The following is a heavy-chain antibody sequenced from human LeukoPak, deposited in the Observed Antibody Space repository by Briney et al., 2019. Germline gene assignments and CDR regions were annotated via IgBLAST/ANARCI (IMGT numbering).Heavy chain of an antibody. V-gene: IGHV5-51*01. Sequence: GASLKISCQSSGSRFTSYWIGWVRRLPGKGLEWMGIISPGDSDTRYSPSFQGQVTISADKSISTAYLQWSSLKASDTAMYYCARLSWELHDAFDIWGQGTMVTVSS. J-gene: IGHJ3*02. CDR1: GSRFTSYW. CDR2: ISPGDSDT. CDR3: ARLSWELHDAFDI. D-gene: IGHD1-26*01.